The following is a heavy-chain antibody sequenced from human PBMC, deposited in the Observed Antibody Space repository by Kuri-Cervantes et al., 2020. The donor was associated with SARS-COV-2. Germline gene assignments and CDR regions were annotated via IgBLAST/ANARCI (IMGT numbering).Heavy chain of an antibody. CDR1: GILFGAYS. J-gene: IGHJ3*02. CDR2: LSLDGNND. V-gene: IGHV3-30-3*01. D-gene: IGHD2-15*01. Sequence: GESLKILCAGSGILFGAYSMHSVRQAPGKGASWVAGLSLDGNNDYYTQSVEGRFTIFRDNSNNTLFLHNDSLRGDDTAVYYCARERGPDAGGFDIWGQGTMVTVSS. CDR3: ARERGPDAGGFDI.